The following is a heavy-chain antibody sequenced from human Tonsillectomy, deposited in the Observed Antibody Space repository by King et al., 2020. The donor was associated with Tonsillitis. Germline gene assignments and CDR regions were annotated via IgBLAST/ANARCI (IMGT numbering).Heavy chain of an antibody. D-gene: IGHD3-22*01. J-gene: IGHJ3*02. CDR2: MSFIGFK. CDR3: TREGWSSGHAPAFDI. V-gene: IGHV3-30*01. Sequence: VQLVESGGGVVQPGGSLRLSCVGSGFTFSGSVMHWVREAPGEGLEWVAGMSFIGFKHYADSVKGRFTISRDDSKNTLYLQMDSLRAEDTTIYYCTREGWSSGHAPAFDIRGLGTMVTVSS. CDR1: GFTFSGSV.